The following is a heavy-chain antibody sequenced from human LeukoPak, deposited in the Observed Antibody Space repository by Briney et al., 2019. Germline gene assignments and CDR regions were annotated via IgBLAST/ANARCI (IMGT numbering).Heavy chain of an antibody. CDR3: TRLDYTNTWYGFDD. D-gene: IGHD6-13*01. Sequence: GGSLRLSCAASGFTFSGSAIHCVRQASGKGLEWLGRIETKADNYATAYAASVKGRFTVSRDDSKNTAYLQLNSLKTEDTAVCYCTRLDYTNTWYGFDDWGQGTLVTVSS. CDR2: IETKADNYAT. CDR1: GFTFSGSA. V-gene: IGHV3-73*01. J-gene: IGHJ4*02.